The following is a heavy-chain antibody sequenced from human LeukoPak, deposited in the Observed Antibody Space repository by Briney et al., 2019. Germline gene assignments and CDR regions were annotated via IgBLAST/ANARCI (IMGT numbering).Heavy chain of an antibody. CDR1: GFVFSSYG. CDR3: ANRGISGVWNFDY. V-gene: IGHV3-30*02. Sequence: GGSLRLSCAASGFVFSSYGMHWVRQAPGKGLEWVAFIRNDGTNEYYADSVKGRFTISRDNSKNTLSLQMNSLRAEDTAVYYCANRGISGVWNFDYWGQGTLVTVSS. J-gene: IGHJ4*02. CDR2: IRNDGTNE. D-gene: IGHD1-1*01.